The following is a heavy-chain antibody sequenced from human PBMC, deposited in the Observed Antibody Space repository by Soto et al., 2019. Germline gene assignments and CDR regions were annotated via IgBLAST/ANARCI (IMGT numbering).Heavy chain of an antibody. CDR2: ISDSGATT. CDR3: AKEDTSSGSLDY. D-gene: IGHD6-19*01. V-gene: IGHV3-23*01. CDR1: GFPFGENA. J-gene: IGHJ4*02. Sequence: GGSLRLSCAASGFPFGENAMSWVRQAPGKGLEWVSGISDSGATTYYADSVRGRFTISRDNSKNTLYLQMKSLRAEDSASYYCAKEDTSSGSLDYWGQGSLVTVSS.